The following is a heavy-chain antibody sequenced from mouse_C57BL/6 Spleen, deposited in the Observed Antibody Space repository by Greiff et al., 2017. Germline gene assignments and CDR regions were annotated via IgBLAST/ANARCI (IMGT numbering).Heavy chain of an antibody. CDR3: ARRTTVVATDYFDD. CDR1: GYTFTSYW. J-gene: IGHJ2*01. CDR2: IYPSASET. D-gene: IGHD1-1*01. V-gene: IGHV1-61*01. Sequence: VQLQQPGAELVRPGSSVKLSCKASGYTFTSYWMDWVKQRPGQGLEWIGNIYPSASETHYNQKFKDKATLTVGKSSSTAYMQLSRLTSEDSAVYYCARRTTVVATDYFDDWGQGTTLTVSS.